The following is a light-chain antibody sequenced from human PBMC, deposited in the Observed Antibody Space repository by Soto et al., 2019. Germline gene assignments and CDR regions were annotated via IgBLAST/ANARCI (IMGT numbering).Light chain of an antibody. Sequence: EIVMTQSPATLSVSPGERATLSCRASQSVSSNLAWHQQKPGQAPRLLIYGASTRATGIPARFSGSGSGTDFTLTISSLEPEDFAVYYCQQYSNWPPITFGQGTRLEIK. J-gene: IGKJ5*01. V-gene: IGKV3-15*01. CDR3: QQYSNWPPIT. CDR2: GAS. CDR1: QSVSSN.